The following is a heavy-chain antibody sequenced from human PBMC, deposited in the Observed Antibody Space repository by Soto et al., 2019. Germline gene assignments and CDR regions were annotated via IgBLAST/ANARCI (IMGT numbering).Heavy chain of an antibody. Sequence: EVQLLESGGGLVQPGGSLRLSCATSGFTFSSYAMTWVRQAPGKGLEWVALILGGSGKTYYADSVKGRFTISSDNSTNTLYRQRNSFRAADSAVYYCVRGGSIGVSGKDYVGQGTLVTVSS. J-gene: IGHJ4*02. V-gene: IGHV3-23*01. CDR1: GFTFSSYA. D-gene: IGHD6-19*01. CDR3: VRGGSIGVSGKDY. CDR2: ILGGSGKT.